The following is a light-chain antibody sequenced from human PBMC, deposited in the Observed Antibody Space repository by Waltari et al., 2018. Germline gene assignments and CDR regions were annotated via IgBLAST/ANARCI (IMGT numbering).Light chain of an antibody. Sequence: QSALTQPASVSGSPGQSITISCTGTSSDVGGYDYVSWYQQRPGKAPKVMIYDVSTRPSGVSNRFSGSKSGNTASLAISGLQDEDEADYYCSSYTSTTTVIFGGGTKLTVL. CDR3: SSYTSTTTVI. V-gene: IGLV2-14*03. J-gene: IGLJ2*01. CDR1: SSDVGGYDY. CDR2: DVS.